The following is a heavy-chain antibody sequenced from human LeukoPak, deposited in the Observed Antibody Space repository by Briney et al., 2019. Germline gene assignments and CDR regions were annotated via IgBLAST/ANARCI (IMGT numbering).Heavy chain of an antibody. CDR1: GGSISSSSSY. D-gene: IGHD5-12*01. J-gene: IGHJ4*02. V-gene: IGHV4-39*01. CDR2: IYYSGRT. CDR3: ATNVDIVATIIPDY. Sequence: SETLSLTCTVSGGSISSSSSYWGWIRQPPGKGLEWIGTIYYSGRTYYNPSLRSRATIGVDTSKNQFSLKLSSVTAADTAVYYCATNVDIVATIIPDYWGQGTLVTVSS.